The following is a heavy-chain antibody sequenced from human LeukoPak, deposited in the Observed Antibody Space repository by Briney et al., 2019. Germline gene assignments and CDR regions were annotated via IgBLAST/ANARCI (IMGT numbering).Heavy chain of an antibody. CDR2: FDPENAEI. J-gene: IGHJ4*02. D-gene: IGHD3-3*01. CDR3: ATRGSDFWSGFDY. V-gene: IGHV1-24*01. Sequence: ASVKVSCKLSGNTLRELPIQWVRQAGGKGLEWMAGFDPENAEIVYAQKFQGRVTMTEDTSTNTAYMELTSLTSDDTALYYCATRGSDFWSGFDYWAREPRSPSPQ. CDR1: GNTLRELP.